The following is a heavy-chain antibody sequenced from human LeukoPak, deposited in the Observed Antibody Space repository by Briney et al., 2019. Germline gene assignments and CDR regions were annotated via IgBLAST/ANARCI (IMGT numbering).Heavy chain of an antibody. V-gene: IGHV4-34*01. CDR3: ARGKGLWLGELLLPFDY. Sequence: SETLSLTCAVYGGSFSGYYWSWIRQPPGKGLEWIGEINHSGSTNYNPSLKSRVTISVDTSKNQFSLKLSSVTAADTAVYYIARGKGLWLGELLLPFDYWGQGTLVTVSS. D-gene: IGHD3-10*01. J-gene: IGHJ4*02. CDR1: GGSFSGYY. CDR2: INHSGST.